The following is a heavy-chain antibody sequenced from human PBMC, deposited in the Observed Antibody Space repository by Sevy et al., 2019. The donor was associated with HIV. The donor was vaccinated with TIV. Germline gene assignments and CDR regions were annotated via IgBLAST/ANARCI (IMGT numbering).Heavy chain of an antibody. CDR1: GFTFNFYH. Sequence: GGSLRLSCVASGFTFNFYHMNWVRQAPGEGLEWVAYIRRDGNIIYYAEAVKGRFTISRDNAKNSLYLQINSLRAEDTAVYFCASNENTLVRKDIYFYYLDAWGQGTPVTVSS. V-gene: IGHV3-48*03. CDR2: IRRDGNII. J-gene: IGHJ4*03. CDR3: ASNENTLVRKDIYFYYLDA. D-gene: IGHD3-10*01.